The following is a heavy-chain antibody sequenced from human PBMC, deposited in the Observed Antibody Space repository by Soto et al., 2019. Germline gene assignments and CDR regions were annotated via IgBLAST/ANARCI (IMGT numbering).Heavy chain of an antibody. V-gene: IGHV1-24*01. D-gene: IGHD3-10*01. J-gene: IGHJ5*02. CDR1: GYTLTELS. CDR3: ATGGALRGWFDP. Sequence: GASVKVSCKVSGYTLTELSMHWVRQAPGKGLEWMGGFDPEDGETIYAQKFQGRVTMTEDTSTDTAYMELSSLRSEDTAVYYCATGGALRGWFDPWGQGTLVTVSS. CDR2: FDPEDGET.